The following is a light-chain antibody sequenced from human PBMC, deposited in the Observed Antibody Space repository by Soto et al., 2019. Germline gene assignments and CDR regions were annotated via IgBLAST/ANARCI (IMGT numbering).Light chain of an antibody. CDR3: QQYNNYPLT. CDR2: DAS. J-gene: IGKJ1*01. Sequence: DIQMTQSPSTLSASVGDRVTITCRASQSINSWLAWYQQKPGKAPKVLIYDASSLESGVPSRFSGSGSGTEFTLTISSLQPDDFATYYCQQYNNYPLTFGQGTKVETK. V-gene: IGKV1-5*01. CDR1: QSINSW.